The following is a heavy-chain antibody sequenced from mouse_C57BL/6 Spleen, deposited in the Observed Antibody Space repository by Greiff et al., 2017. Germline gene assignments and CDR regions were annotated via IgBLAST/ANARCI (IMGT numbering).Heavy chain of an antibody. J-gene: IGHJ4*01. Sequence: QVQLQQSGAELMKPGASVKLSCKATGYTFTGYWIEWVKQRPGHGLEWIGEILPGSGSTNYNDKFKGKATFTADTSSNTAYMQLSSLTTEDSAIYYCARGGWNYAMDYWGQGTSVTVSS. CDR2: ILPGSGST. V-gene: IGHV1-9*01. D-gene: IGHD3-3*01. CDR1: GYTFTGYW. CDR3: ARGGWNYAMDY.